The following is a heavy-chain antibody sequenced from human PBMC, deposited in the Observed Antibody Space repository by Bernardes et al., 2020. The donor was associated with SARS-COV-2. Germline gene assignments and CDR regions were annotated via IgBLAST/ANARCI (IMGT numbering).Heavy chain of an antibody. Sequence: GYLSPPGAAPGFTLRTYWLHWVRPAPGKGLGWVSLINKDGSNPIYADSVKGRFTMSSDSYKSTLYLQMNSLRVEDPAGYYCARKAGHDYGMNVWGQGTTVSVS. D-gene: IGHD3-10*01. J-gene: IGHJ6*02. CDR3: ARKAGHDYGMNV. CDR2: INKDGSNP. V-gene: IGHV3-74*01. CDR1: GFTLRTYW.